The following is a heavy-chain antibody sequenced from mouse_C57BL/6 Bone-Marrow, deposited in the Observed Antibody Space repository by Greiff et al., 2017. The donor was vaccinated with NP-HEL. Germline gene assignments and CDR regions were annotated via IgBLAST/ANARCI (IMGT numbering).Heavy chain of an antibody. CDR2: IHPNSGST. V-gene: IGHV1-64*01. D-gene: IGHD1-1*01. CDR3: ARPPYYGSRAWFAY. J-gene: IGHJ3*01. Sequence: VQLQQSGAELVKPGASVKLSCKASGYTFTSYWMHWVKQRPGQGLEWIGMIHPNSGSTNYNEKFESKATLTVDKSSSTAYMQLSSLTSEDSAVYYCARPPYYGSRAWFAYWGQGTLVTVSA. CDR1: GYTFTSYW.